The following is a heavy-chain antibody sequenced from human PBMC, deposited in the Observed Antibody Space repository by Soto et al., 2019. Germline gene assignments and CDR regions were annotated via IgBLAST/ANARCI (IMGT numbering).Heavy chain of an antibody. CDR2: IYWDDGK. CDR1: VFSLTTPGVG. Sequence: VSGPTLPNPTQTLTLSCPFSVFSLTTPGVGVAWIRQPPGKALEWLALIYWDDGKRYSPSPSLKNRLTITKDTSKNQVVLTMANMDPMDTATYYCAHRPYNGGSRPFDFWGQGTLVTVSS. D-gene: IGHD2-8*01. J-gene: IGHJ4*02. CDR3: AHRPYNGGSRPFDF. V-gene: IGHV2-5*02.